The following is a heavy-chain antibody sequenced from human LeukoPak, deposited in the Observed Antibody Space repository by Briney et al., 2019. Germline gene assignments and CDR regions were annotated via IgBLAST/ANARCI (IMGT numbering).Heavy chain of an antibody. V-gene: IGHV4-39*07. Sequence: SETLSLTCTVSAGSISSSSYYWGWIRQPPGKGLEWIGSIYYSGSTYYNPSLKSRVTISVDTSKNQFSLKLSSVTAADTAVYYCARVTAVAKTFDYWGQGTLVTVSS. CDR1: AGSISSSSYY. D-gene: IGHD6-19*01. J-gene: IGHJ4*02. CDR2: IYYSGST. CDR3: ARVTAVAKTFDY.